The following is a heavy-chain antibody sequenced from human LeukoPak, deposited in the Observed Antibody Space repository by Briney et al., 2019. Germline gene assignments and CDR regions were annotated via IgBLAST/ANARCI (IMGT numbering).Heavy chain of an antibody. CDR1: GYTFTSYD. D-gene: IGHD7-27*01. J-gene: IGHJ4*02. Sequence: ASVKVSCKASGYTFTSYDVNWFRQATGQGLEWMGWMNPNSGNTGYAQKFQGRVSLTRDTSISTAYMELSSLRSEDTAVYYCAKNIALTGEFDSWGQGTLVTVSS. V-gene: IGHV1-8*01. CDR3: AKNIALTGEFDS. CDR2: MNPNSGNT.